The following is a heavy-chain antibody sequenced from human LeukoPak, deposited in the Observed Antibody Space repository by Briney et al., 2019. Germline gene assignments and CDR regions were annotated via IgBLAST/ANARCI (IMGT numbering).Heavy chain of an antibody. Sequence: PGGSLRLSCAASGFMFSSYWMSWVRHVPGKGLEWVANIKQDGSEKYYVDSVKGRFTISRDNAKNSLYLQMNSLRAEDTAVYYCATSRTFDYWGQGTLVTVSS. CDR2: IKQDGSEK. J-gene: IGHJ4*02. V-gene: IGHV3-7*03. CDR1: GFMFSSYW. CDR3: ATSRTFDY.